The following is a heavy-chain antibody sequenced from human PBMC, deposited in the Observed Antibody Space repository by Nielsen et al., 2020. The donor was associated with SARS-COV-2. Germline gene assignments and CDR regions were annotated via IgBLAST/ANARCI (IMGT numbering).Heavy chain of an antibody. D-gene: IGHD3-10*01. Sequence: WIRQPPGKGLEWVSSVSGTSRYIYYADSVKGRFTISRDNAKNSLYLQMNSLRAEDTAVYYCASYYYGSGSHTLIGAFDIWGQGTMVTVSS. V-gene: IGHV3-21*04. CDR2: VSGTSRYI. J-gene: IGHJ3*02. CDR3: ASYYYGSGSHTLIGAFDI.